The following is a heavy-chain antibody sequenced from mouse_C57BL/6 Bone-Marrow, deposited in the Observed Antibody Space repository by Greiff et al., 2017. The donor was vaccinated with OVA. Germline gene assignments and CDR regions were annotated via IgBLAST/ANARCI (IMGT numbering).Heavy chain of an antibody. D-gene: IGHD2-4*01. J-gene: IGHJ3*01. V-gene: IGHV1-52*01. CDR3: ARSYYDYDGVAY. Sequence: VQLQQSGAELVRPGSSVKLSCKASGYTFTSYWMHWVKQRPIQGLEWIGNIDPSDSETHYNQKFKDKATLAVDKSSSTAYMQLSSLTSEDSAVYYCARSYYDYDGVAYWGQGTLVTVSA. CDR1: GYTFTSYW. CDR2: IDPSDSET.